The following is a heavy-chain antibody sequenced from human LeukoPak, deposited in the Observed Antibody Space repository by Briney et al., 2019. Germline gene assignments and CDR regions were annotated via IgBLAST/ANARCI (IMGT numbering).Heavy chain of an antibody. D-gene: IGHD2-2*01. CDR3: ATHCSSTSCYAD. V-gene: IGHV3-23*01. J-gene: IGHJ4*02. CDR1: GFTFSNYA. Sequence: PGGSLRLSCAGSGFTFSNYAMSWVRQAPGKGLEWVSGISGSGGTTYYADSVKGRFTISRDNSKNTLFLQMISLRAEDTAVYYCATHCSSTSCYADWGQGTLVTVSS. CDR2: ISGSGGTT.